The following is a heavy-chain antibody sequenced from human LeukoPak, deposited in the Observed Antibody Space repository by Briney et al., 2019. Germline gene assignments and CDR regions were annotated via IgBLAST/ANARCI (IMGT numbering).Heavy chain of an antibody. D-gene: IGHD6-19*01. J-gene: IGHJ4*01. V-gene: IGHV3-11*01. Sequence: GGSLRLSCAASGFTFSDYYMSWIRQAPGKGLEWVSYISSSGSTIYYADSVKGRFTISRDNAKNSLYLQMNSLRAEDTAVYYCACIAVAGTGSYYFDYWGQEPWSPSPQ. CDR3: ACIAVAGTGSYYFDY. CDR2: ISSSGSTI. CDR1: GFTFSDYY.